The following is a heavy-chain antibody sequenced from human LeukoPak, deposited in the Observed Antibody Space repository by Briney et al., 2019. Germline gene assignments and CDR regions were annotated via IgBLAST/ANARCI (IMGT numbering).Heavy chain of an antibody. J-gene: IGHJ4*02. CDR1: GFTFSSYA. V-gene: IGHV3-30-3*01. D-gene: IGHD5-18*01. CDR3: ARVLGIQLALDY. CDR2: ISYDGSNK. Sequence: PGGSLRLSCAASGFTFSSYAMHWVRQAPGKGLEWVAVISYDGSNKYYADSVKGRFTISRDNSKNTLYLQTNSLRAEDTAVYYCARVLGIQLALDYWGQGTLVTVSS.